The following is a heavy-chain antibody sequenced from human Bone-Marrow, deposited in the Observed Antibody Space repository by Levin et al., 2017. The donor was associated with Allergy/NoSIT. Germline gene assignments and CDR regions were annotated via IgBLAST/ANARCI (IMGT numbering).Heavy chain of an antibody. CDR1: GFTFSMFE. V-gene: IGHV3-48*03. J-gene: IGHJ4*02. CDR3: ARDETGDRDFDY. CDR2: ISDSGSAV. Sequence: GGSLRLSCAASGFTFSMFEMNWVRQAPGKGLEWVAFISDSGSAVHYADSVEGRFTIFRDNAQNSLYLQMNSLRVEDTAVYYCARDETGDRDFDYWGQGTRVTVSS. D-gene: IGHD2-21*02.